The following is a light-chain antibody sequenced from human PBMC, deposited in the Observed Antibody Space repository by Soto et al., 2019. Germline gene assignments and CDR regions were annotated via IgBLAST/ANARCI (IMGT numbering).Light chain of an antibody. J-gene: IGLJ2*01. Sequence: QSALTQPASVSGSPGQSITLSCTGTSSDVGSYNLVSWYQQHPGKAPKLMIYEGSKRPSGVSNRFSGSKSGNTASLTISGLQAEDEADYYCCSYAGSSTWVVFGGGTKLTVL. CDR1: SSDVGSYNL. CDR3: CSYAGSSTWVV. V-gene: IGLV2-23*01. CDR2: EGS.